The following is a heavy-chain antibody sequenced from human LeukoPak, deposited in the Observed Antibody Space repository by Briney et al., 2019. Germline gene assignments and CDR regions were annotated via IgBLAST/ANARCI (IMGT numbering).Heavy chain of an antibody. CDR1: GGSISSYY. J-gene: IGHJ4*02. Sequence: RTSETLSLTCTVSGGSISSYYWSWIRQPVGKGLEWIGRIYSSGSTNNNPSLQSRVTMSVDTSKNQFSLNLSSVTAADTAVYYCARSAQTVNTFDYWGQGTLVTVSS. D-gene: IGHD4-17*01. CDR3: ARSAQTVNTFDY. CDR2: IYSSGST. V-gene: IGHV4-4*07.